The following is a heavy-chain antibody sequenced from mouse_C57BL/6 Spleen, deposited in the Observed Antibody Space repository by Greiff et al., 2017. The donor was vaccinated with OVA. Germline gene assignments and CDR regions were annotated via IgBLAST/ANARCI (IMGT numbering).Heavy chain of an antibody. D-gene: IGHD1-1*01. CDR3: ARSRYYYGSSWYFDV. V-gene: IGHV1-69*01. CDR2: IDPSDSYT. Sequence: QVQLKQPGAELVMPGASVKLSCKASGYTFTSYWMHWVKQRPGQGLEWIGEIDPSDSYTNYNQKFKGKSTLTVDKSSSTAYMQLSSLTSEDSAVYYCARSRYYYGSSWYFDVWGTGTTVTVSS. CDR1: GYTFTSYW. J-gene: IGHJ1*03.